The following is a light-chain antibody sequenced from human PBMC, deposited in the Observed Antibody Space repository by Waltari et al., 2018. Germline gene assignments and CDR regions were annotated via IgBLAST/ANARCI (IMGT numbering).Light chain of an antibody. CDR3: QHYNSYPLT. V-gene: IGKV1-5*03. Sequence: DIQLTQAPSTLPSSVGDRVTIPCRASQSVSNWLAWYQQKPGKAPKLLIYRASILESGVPSRFSGSGSGTEFTLTISSLQPEDFATYFCQHYNSYPLTFGGGTKVEIK. J-gene: IGKJ4*01. CDR2: RAS. CDR1: QSVSNW.